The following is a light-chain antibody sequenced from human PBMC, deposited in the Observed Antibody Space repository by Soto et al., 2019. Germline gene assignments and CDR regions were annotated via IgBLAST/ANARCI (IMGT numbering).Light chain of an antibody. CDR2: VAS. J-gene: IGKJ5*01. Sequence: EIVLTQSPGTLSLSPGERATLSCRASQSVSSSYLAWYQQKPGQAPKLLIYVASSMATGIPDRFSGRGSGTDFTLTISRLEPEDFVVYYCQQYGSPSITFRQGTRLEIK. CDR3: QQYGSPSIT. CDR1: QSVSSSY. V-gene: IGKV3-20*01.